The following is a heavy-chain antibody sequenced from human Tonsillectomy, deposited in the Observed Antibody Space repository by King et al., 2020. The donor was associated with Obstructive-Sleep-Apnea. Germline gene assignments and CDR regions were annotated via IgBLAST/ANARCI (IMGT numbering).Heavy chain of an antibody. CDR3: ATVAVATATYYFDY. D-gene: IGHD1-26*01. Sequence: VQLVQSGAEVKKPGASVKVSCKASGYTFTGYYIYWVRQAPGQGLEWMGWINPDSGGTSYEQKFQGWVTMTRDTSISTAYMELSRLRSDDTAVYYCATVAVATATYYFDYWGQGTLVTVSS. J-gene: IGHJ4*02. CDR2: INPDSGGT. V-gene: IGHV1-2*04. CDR1: GYTFTGYY.